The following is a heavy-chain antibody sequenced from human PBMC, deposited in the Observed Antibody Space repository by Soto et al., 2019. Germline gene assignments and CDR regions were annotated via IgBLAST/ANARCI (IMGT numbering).Heavy chain of an antibody. Sequence: SGPTLVKPTQTLTLTCTFSGFSLSTSGVGVGWIRQPPGKALEWLALIYWDDDKRYSPSLKSRLTITKDTSKNQVVLTMTNMDPVDTATYYCAHTEEWLAHYYFDYWGQGTLVTVSS. CDR1: GFSLSTSGVG. J-gene: IGHJ4*02. CDR3: AHTEEWLAHYYFDY. CDR2: IYWDDDK. V-gene: IGHV2-5*02. D-gene: IGHD6-19*01.